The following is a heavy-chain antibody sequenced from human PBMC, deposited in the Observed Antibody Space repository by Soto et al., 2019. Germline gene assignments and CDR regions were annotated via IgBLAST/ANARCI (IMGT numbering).Heavy chain of an antibody. J-gene: IGHJ4*02. V-gene: IGHV3-21*01. D-gene: IGHD3-10*01. CDR2: ISSSSSYI. Sequence: EVQLVESGGGLVQPGGSLRLSCAGSGFTFRSYSMNWVRQAPGKGLEWVSSISSSSSYIYYADSVKGRFTISRDNAKNSLYLQMNSLRAEDTAVYYCASRWFGDYWGQGTLVTVSS. CDR3: ASRWFGDY. CDR1: GFTFRSYS.